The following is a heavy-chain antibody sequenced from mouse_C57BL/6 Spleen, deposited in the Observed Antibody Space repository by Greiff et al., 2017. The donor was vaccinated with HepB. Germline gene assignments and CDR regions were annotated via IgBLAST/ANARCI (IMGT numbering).Heavy chain of an antibody. J-gene: IGHJ3*01. CDR3: AREGFYYDYLFAY. D-gene: IGHD2-4*01. CDR2: IHPNSGST. V-gene: IGHV1-64*01. Sequence: VQLQQPGAELVKPGASVKLSCKASGYTFTSYWMHWVKQRPGQGLEWIGMIHPNSGSTNYNEKFKSKATLTVDKSSSTAYMQLSSLTSEDSAVYYCAREGFYYDYLFAYWGQGTLVTVSA. CDR1: GYTFTSYW.